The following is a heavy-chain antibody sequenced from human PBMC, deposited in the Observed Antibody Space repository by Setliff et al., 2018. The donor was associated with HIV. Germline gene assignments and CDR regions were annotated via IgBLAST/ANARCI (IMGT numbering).Heavy chain of an antibody. CDR3: ARGLYGSGSFFFDS. CDR2: INHSGST. Sequence: ETLSLTCAVYVESFSGFYWSWIRQPPGKGLEWIGEINHSGSTNYNPSLKSRVTISVDTSKRQFSLKLTSVTAADTAVYYCARGLYGSGSFFFDSWGRGTLVTVSS. CDR1: VESFSGFY. J-gene: IGHJ4*02. D-gene: IGHD3-10*01. V-gene: IGHV4-34*01.